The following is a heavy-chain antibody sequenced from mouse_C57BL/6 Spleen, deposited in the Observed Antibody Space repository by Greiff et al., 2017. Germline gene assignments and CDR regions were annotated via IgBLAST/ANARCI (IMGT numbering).Heavy chain of an antibody. V-gene: IGHV1-52*01. Sequence: QVQLQQSGAELVRPGSSVKLSCKASGYTFTSYWMHWVKQRPIQGLEWIGNIDPSDSETPYNQKFKDKATLTVDKSSSTAYMQLSSLTSEDSAVYYCARDGNFLDYWGQGTTLTVSS. CDR1: GYTFTSYW. CDR3: ARDGNFLDY. D-gene: IGHD2-1*01. J-gene: IGHJ2*01. CDR2: IDPSDSET.